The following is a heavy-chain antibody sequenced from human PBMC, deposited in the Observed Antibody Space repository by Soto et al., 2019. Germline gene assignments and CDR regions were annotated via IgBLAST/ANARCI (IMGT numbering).Heavy chain of an antibody. CDR3: ANLESTVTTRFDP. CDR2: IIPIFGTA. Sequence: GASVKVSCKASGGTFSSYAISWVRQAPGQGLEWMGGIIPIFGTANYAQKFQGRVTITADESTSTAYMELSSLRSEDTAVYYCANLESTVTTRFDPWGQGTLVTVSS. V-gene: IGHV1-69*13. CDR1: GGTFSSYA. D-gene: IGHD4-4*01. J-gene: IGHJ5*02.